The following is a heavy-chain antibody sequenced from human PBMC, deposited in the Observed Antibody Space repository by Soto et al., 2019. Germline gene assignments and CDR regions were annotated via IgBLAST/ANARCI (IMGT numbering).Heavy chain of an antibody. J-gene: IGHJ4*02. CDR3: ARGPSADKIDY. Sequence: QVQLQESGPGLVEPSQTLSLTCTVSGDSISSGYFWSWIRQSPGKGREWIGHTYNSGTTYNNPSLRSRGTISIDPSMNQFSLRLTSVTAADTAVYYCARGPSADKIDYWGQGTLVTVSS. CDR2: TYNSGTT. V-gene: IGHV4-30-4*01. CDR1: GDSISSGYF. D-gene: IGHD3-3*01.